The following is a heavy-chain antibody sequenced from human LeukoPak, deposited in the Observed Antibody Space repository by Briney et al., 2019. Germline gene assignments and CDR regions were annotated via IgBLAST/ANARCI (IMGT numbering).Heavy chain of an antibody. V-gene: IGHV3-53*05. CDR1: GFSASDYY. Sequence: GGSLRLSCAVSGFSASDYYMNWVRQAPGMGLEWVSLIRGNGKTFYADSAKGRFIISGDDSKNMVYLQMNSLRVEDTALYFCVRDRAATQDWVEFDPWGQGTLVTVSS. D-gene: IGHD2-15*01. J-gene: IGHJ5*02. CDR2: IRGNGKT. CDR3: VRDRAATQDWVEFDP.